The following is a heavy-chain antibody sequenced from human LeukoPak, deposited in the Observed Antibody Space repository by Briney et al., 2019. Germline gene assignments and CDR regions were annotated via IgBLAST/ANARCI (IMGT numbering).Heavy chain of an antibody. V-gene: IGHV3-21*01. CDR3: AIDRVTMVRGVISSYYGMDV. J-gene: IGHJ6*02. Sequence: PGGSLRLSCAASGFTFSSYSMNWVRQAPGKGLEWVSSISSSSSYIYYADSVKGRFTISRDNAKNSQYLQTNSLRAEDTAVYYCAIDRVTMVRGVISSYYGMDVWGQGTTVTVSS. D-gene: IGHD3-10*01. CDR2: ISSSSSYI. CDR1: GFTFSSYS.